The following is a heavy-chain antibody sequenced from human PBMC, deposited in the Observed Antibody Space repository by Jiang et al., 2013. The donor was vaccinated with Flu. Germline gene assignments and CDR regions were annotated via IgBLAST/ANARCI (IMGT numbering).Heavy chain of an antibody. CDR2: IKSNNDGGTI. CDR3: TTVASDRLRYSDWFPVYFDY. D-gene: IGHD3-9*01. CDR1: GFTFSNAW. V-gene: IGHV3-15*01. Sequence: GLVKPGGSLRLSCAASGFTFSNAWMSWVRQAPGRGLEWVGHIKSNNDGGTIDYAAPVKDRFTISRDDSQNTLYLQMDSLKTEDTAFYYCTTVASDRLRYSDWFPVYFDYWGQGTLVTVSS. J-gene: IGHJ4*02.